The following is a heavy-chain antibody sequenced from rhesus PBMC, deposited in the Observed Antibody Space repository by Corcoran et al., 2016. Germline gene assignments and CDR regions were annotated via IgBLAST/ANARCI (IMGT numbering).Heavy chain of an antibody. CDR2: IFGGTWPT. V-gene: IGHV4-147*01. CDR1: GASINNNY. J-gene: IGHJ4*01. CDR3: ARGTDLDY. Sequence: QVLLQESGPGLVKASETLYLTCAVSGASINNNYWNWIRQSPGVGREWLGYIFGGTWPTNHNPSLKRRVTMSTDPSKRQFSLDLGSVTAADTAIYYCARGTDLDYWGQGVLVTVSS. D-gene: IGHD1-20*01.